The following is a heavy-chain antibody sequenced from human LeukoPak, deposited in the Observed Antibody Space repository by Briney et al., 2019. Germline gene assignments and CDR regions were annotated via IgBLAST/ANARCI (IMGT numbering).Heavy chain of an antibody. J-gene: IGHJ5*02. CDR1: GYTLSKYW. D-gene: IGHD3-22*01. CDR3: ARDLGEYYDTGDNWFDP. V-gene: IGHV3-74*01. Sequence: GGCLRLSPAASGYTLSKYWKHWVSDAPGKGLVWGSRINSDGINTICTDTVRSRYTYSRDNAKNTLHLPKKTPRAEDTAVYFCARDLGEYYDTGDNWFDPWGEGTLVSVSS. CDR2: INSDGINT.